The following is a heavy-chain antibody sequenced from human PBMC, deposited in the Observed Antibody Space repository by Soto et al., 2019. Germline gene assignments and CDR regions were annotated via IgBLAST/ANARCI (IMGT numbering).Heavy chain of an antibody. J-gene: IGHJ6*01. D-gene: IGHD3-10*01. CDR1: GGTFSNFA. V-gene: IGHV1-69*12. CDR3: ARDLLGFGYTYGGV. Sequence: QVQLVQSGAEVKKPGSSVKVSCKASGGTFSNFALISWVRQAPGQGLEWMGGIIPIDATVNYAQKFQGRITLTADQSTTTAYMGPGSLSSEDTAVYYCARDLLGFGYTYGGVWGERTTGTLSS. CDR2: IIPIDATV.